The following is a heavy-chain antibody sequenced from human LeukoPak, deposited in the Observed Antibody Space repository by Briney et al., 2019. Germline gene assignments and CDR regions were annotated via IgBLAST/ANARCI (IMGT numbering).Heavy chain of an antibody. D-gene: IGHD3-10*02. V-gene: IGHV4-34*01. CDR2: INRSGST. CDR3: ARGSNRVVRFYYGMDV. J-gene: IGHJ6*02. CDR1: GGSFSGYY. Sequence: SETLSLTCAVYGGSFSGYYWSWIRQPPGKGLEWIGEINRSGSTNYNPSLKSRVTISVDTSKNQFSLKLSSVTAADTAVYYCARGSNRVVRFYYGMDVWGQGTTVTVSS.